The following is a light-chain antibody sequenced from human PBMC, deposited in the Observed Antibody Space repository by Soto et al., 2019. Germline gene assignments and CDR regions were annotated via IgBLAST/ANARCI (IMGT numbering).Light chain of an antibody. CDR2: AAS. CDR3: LQDYNYPFT. CDR1: QGIRND. V-gene: IGKV1-6*01. J-gene: IGKJ2*01. Sequence: AIQMTQSPSSLSASVGDRVTITCRASQGIRNDLGWYQQKPGKAPKLLIYAASSLQSGVPSRFSGSGSGADFTLTISNLQPEDFATYYCLQDYNYPFTFGQGTKLEIK.